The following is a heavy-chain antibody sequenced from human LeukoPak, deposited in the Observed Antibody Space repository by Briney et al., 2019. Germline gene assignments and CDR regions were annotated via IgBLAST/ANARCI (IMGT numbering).Heavy chain of an antibody. CDR3: AKSLDYGDYDAFDI. D-gene: IGHD4-17*01. V-gene: IGHV3-9*01. CDR1: GFTFTSYA. Sequence: GGSLRLSCAVSGFTFTSYAISWVRQAPGKGLEWVSGISWNSGSIGYADSVKGRFTISRDNAKNSLYLQMNSLRAEDTALYYCAKSLDYGDYDAFDIWGQGTMVTVSS. J-gene: IGHJ3*02. CDR2: ISWNSGSI.